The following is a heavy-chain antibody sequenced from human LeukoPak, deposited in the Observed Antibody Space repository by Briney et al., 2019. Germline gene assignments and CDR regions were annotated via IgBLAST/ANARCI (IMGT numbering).Heavy chain of an antibody. CDR2: INHSGRT. Sequence: SETLSLTCAVSGGSFIGYYWSWIRQPPGKGLEWIGEINHSGRTNYNPSLKGRVTISIDTSKNQISLNLTSVTAADTAVYYCARTSGYFDSSGYYQQNPYYFEYWGQGTLVSVSS. J-gene: IGHJ4*02. CDR1: GGSFIGYY. CDR3: ARTSGYFDSSGYYQQNPYYFEY. V-gene: IGHV4-34*01. D-gene: IGHD3-22*01.